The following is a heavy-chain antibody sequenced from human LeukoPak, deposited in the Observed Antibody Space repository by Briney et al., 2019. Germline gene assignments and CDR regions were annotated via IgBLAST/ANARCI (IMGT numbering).Heavy chain of an antibody. CDR3: ARMGYDYVWGSYRPSYYFDY. CDR2: TDWDDDK. Sequence: SGPALVKPTQTLTLTCTFSGFSLSTSGMRVGWIRQPPGKALEWLARTDWDDDKFYSTSLKTRLTISKDTSKNQVVLTMTNMDPVDTATYYCARMGYDYVWGSYRPSYYFDYWGQGTLVTVSS. J-gene: IGHJ4*02. V-gene: IGHV2-70*04. CDR1: GFSLSTSGMR. D-gene: IGHD3-16*02.